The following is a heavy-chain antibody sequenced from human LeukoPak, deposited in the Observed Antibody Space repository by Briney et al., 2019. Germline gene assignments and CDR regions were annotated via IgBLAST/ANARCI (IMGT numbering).Heavy chain of an antibody. J-gene: IGHJ4*02. CDR3: ARDSPGYGGYVR. D-gene: IGHD5-12*01. V-gene: IGHV3-7*01. CDR1: GFTFSSYW. CDR2: IKEDGSEK. Sequence: GGSLRLSCAASGFTFSSYWVSWVRQAPGKGLEWVANIKEDGSEKYYVDSVKGRFTISRDNAKSSLYLQMNSLRAEDTAVYYCARDSPGYGGYVRWGQGTLVTVSS.